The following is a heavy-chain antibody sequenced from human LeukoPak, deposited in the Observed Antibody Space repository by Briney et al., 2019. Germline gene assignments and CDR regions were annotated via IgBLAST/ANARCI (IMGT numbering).Heavy chain of an antibody. CDR2: ISAYNGNT. V-gene: IGHV1-18*01. J-gene: IGHJ6*03. Sequence: GASVKVSCKASGYTFTSYGISWVRQAPGQGLEWMGWISAYNGNTKYAQKLQGRVTMTIDTSTSTAYMDLRSLRSDDTAVHYCASSKWSAGGDYYSYMDVWGKGTTVTVSS. D-gene: IGHD6-13*01. CDR3: ASSKWSAGGDYYSYMDV. CDR1: GYTFTSYG.